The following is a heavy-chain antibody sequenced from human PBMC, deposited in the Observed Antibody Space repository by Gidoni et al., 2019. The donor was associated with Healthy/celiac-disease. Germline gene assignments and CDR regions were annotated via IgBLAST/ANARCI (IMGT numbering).Heavy chain of an antibody. CDR3: ARAVWGYYDSSGYYLDY. CDR1: GFTFSSYG. D-gene: IGHD3-22*01. V-gene: IGHV3-33*01. J-gene: IGHJ4*02. Sequence: QVQLVESGGGVVQPGRSLRLSCAASGFTFSSYGMHWVRQAPGKGLEWVAVIWYDGSNKYYADSVKGRFTISRDNSKNTLYLQMNSLRAEDTAVYYCARAVWGYYDSSGYYLDYWGQGTLVTVSS. CDR2: IWYDGSNK.